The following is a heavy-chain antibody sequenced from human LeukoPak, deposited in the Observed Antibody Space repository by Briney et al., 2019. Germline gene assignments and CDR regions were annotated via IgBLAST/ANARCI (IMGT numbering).Heavy chain of an antibody. D-gene: IGHD2-2*01. V-gene: IGHV3-66*01. CDR1: GFTVSSNY. CDR3: ARAVVVPAAIRY. Sequence: GGSLRLSCAASGFTVSSNYMSWVRQAPGKGLEWVSVIYSGGSTYYADSVKGRFTISRDNSKNTLYLQMNSLRAEDTAVYYCARAVVVPAAIRYWGQGTLVTVSS. J-gene: IGHJ4*02. CDR2: IYSGGST.